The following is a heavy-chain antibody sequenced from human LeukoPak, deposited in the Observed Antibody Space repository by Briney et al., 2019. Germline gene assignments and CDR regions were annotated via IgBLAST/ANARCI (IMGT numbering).Heavy chain of an antibody. CDR1: GFTVSSNY. J-gene: IGHJ4*02. V-gene: IGHV3-53*01. CDR2: IYSGGST. D-gene: IGHD1-26*01. CDR3: ARGDLGAAFDY. Sequence: GGSLRLSCAASGFTVSSNYMSWVRQAPGKGLEWVSVIYSGGSTYYADSVKGRFTISRDNSKNTLYLQMNSLRAEDTAVYYCARGDLGAAFDYWGQGTLVTASS.